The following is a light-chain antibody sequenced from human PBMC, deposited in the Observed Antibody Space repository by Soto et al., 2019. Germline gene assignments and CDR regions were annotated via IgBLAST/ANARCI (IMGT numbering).Light chain of an antibody. CDR1: QGISSY. CDR3: QQLNSYPPT. J-gene: IGKJ4*01. Sequence: DIQLTQSPSFLSASVGDTVTITCRASQGISSYLAWYQQKPGKAPKLLIYAASTLQSGVPSRFSGSGSGTEFTLTISSLQPEDSATYYCQQLNSYPPTFGGGTKVEIK. CDR2: AAS. V-gene: IGKV1-9*01.